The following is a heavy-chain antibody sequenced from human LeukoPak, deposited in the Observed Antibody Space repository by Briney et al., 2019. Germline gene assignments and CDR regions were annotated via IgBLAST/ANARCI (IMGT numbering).Heavy chain of an antibody. CDR1: GGSISSYY. D-gene: IGHD1-26*01. V-gene: IGHV4-59*12. CDR2: LYYSGST. Sequence: SETLSLTCTVSGGSISSYYWSWIRQPPGQGLARIRYLYYSGSTNYNPSLKRRVTLSVDTSKNQFPLKLPPLPAADTAVYYCARDHGIVGATIGFDYWGQGTLVTVSS. J-gene: IGHJ4*02. CDR3: ARDHGIVGATIGFDY.